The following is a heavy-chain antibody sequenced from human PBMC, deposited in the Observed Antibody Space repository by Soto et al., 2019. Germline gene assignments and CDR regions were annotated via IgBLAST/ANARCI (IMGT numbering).Heavy chain of an antibody. CDR1: GGSFSGYY. CDR2: INHSGST. Sequence: SETLSLTCAVYGGSFSGYYWSWIRQPPGKGLEWIGEINHSGSTNYNPSLKSRVTISVDTSKNQFSLKLSSVTAADTAVYYCARGPKGIAAPYCYYYMDVWGKGTTVTVSS. J-gene: IGHJ6*03. CDR3: ARGPKGIAAPYCYYYMDV. V-gene: IGHV4-34*01. D-gene: IGHD6-13*01.